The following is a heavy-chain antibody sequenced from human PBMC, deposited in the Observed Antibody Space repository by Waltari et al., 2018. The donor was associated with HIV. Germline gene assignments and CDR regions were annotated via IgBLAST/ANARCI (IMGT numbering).Heavy chain of an antibody. Sequence: QVQLQESGPGLVKPSQTLSLTCTVSGGSISSGGYYWSWIRQHPGKGLGWIGYIYYSGSTYYNPSLKSRITISVDTSKNQFSLKLSSVTDADTAVYYCARAPTISGLLSDYYYAMDVWGQGTTVTVSS. CDR1: GGSISSGGYY. CDR3: ARAPTISGLLSDYYYAMDV. CDR2: IYYSGST. J-gene: IGHJ6*02. V-gene: IGHV4-31*03. D-gene: IGHD3-22*01.